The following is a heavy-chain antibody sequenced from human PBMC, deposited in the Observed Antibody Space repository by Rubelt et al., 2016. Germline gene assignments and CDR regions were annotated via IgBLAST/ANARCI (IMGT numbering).Heavy chain of an antibody. D-gene: IGHD2-21*01. Sequence: EVQLVESGGGLVQPGGSLRLSCVASGFTFSSYDMNWVRQPPGKGLEWVSGIGTSGDPSYHDSGRGRFTISREDARNSFYLHMKTLRADDTAIYYCARQNGAPPYFDYWGQGILVSVSS. V-gene: IGHV3-13*05. J-gene: IGHJ4*02. CDR3: ARQNGAPPYFDY. CDR2: IGTSGDP. CDR1: GFTFSSYD.